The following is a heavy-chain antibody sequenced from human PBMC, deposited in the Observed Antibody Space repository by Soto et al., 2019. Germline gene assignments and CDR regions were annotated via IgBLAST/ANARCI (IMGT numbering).Heavy chain of an antibody. Sequence: SETLSLTCTVSGGSISSSSYYWGWIRQPPGKGLEWIGSIYYSGSTYYNPSLKSRVTISVDTSKNQFSLKLSSVTAADTAVYYCARRSRYFDWLSNYFDYWGQGTLVTVSS. CDR1: GGSISSSSYY. J-gene: IGHJ4*02. CDR3: ARRSRYFDWLSNYFDY. CDR2: IYYSGST. D-gene: IGHD3-9*01. V-gene: IGHV4-39*01.